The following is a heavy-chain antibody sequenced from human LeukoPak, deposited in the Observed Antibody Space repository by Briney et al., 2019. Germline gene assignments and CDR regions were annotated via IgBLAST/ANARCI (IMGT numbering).Heavy chain of an antibody. CDR3: ARFGGATTRWDY. D-gene: IGHD3-16*01. Sequence: GGSLRLSCAASGFTFSSYWMHWVRHAPGKGLVWVSRINSDGSSTSYADSVKGRFTISRDNAKNTLYLQMNSLRAEDTAVYYCARFGGATTRWDYWGQGTLVTVSS. CDR1: GFTFSSYW. V-gene: IGHV3-74*01. CDR2: INSDGSST. J-gene: IGHJ4*02.